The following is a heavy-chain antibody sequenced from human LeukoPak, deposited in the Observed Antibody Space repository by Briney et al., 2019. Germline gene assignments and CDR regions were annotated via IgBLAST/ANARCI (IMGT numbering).Heavy chain of an antibody. V-gene: IGHV4-59*01. J-gene: IGHJ2*01. D-gene: IGHD3-22*01. Sequence: SETLSLTCTVSGDSISSYYWGWIRQSPGKGLECIGYIYYSASTYYNPSLKSRVTISVDTSKNQFSLKLTSMTAADTAVYYCARVTYYYDTSGPNGYFDLWGRGTLVTVSS. CDR3: ARVTYYYDTSGPNGYFDL. CDR2: IYYSAST. CDR1: GDSISSYY.